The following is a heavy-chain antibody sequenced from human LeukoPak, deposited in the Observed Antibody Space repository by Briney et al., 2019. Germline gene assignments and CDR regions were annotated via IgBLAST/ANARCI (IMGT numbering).Heavy chain of an antibody. Sequence: SSDTLSLTCSVSGHSMSSSPEYWGWIRQPPGKGLEYIGSIKYSGNTHHDPSLKGRLTIPVDTSKTQFSAQVPSMTPTDWAVCYCSRLFLTGVDGRGWFHSWGQGTLATVSS. J-gene: IGHJ5*01. CDR1: GHSMSSSPEY. V-gene: IGHV4-39*01. D-gene: IGHD1-14*01. CDR3: SRLFLTGVDGRGWFHS. CDR2: IKYSGNT.